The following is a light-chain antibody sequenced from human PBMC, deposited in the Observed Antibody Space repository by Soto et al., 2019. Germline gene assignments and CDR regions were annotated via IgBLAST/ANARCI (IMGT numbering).Light chain of an antibody. CDR1: SSNVGDYTS. CDR2: DVS. Sequence: SVLNQLRLVSGTTEQSDTVSCLVTSSNVGDYTSVYWYQQHPCKAPKLMIYDVSKRPSGVPDRFSGPKSGNTAYLTISGLQAEDEADYYCCTYVGGYSYVFGMGTNVTVL. J-gene: IGLJ1*01. CDR3: CTYVGGYSYV. V-gene: IGLV2-11*01.